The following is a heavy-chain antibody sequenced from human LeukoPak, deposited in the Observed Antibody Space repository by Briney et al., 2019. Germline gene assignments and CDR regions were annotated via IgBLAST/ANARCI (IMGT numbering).Heavy chain of an antibody. D-gene: IGHD2-15*01. CDR3: ARRYCSGGSCREIDY. J-gene: IGHJ4*02. V-gene: IGHV4-30-4*07. CDR1: GGSISSGGYS. CDR2: IYYSGST. Sequence: PSQTLSLTCAVSGGSISSGGYSWSWIRQPPEKGLEWIGYIYYSGSTYYNPSLKSRVTISVDTSKNQFSLKLSSVTAADTAVYYCARRYCSGGSCREIDYWGQGTLVTVSS.